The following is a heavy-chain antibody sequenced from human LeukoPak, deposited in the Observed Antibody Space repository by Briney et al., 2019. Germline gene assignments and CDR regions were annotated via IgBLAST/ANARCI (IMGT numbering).Heavy chain of an antibody. CDR2: INPNSGGT. CDR3: ARADKSSGWYYFDY. Sequence: GASVKVSCKASGYTFTGYYMHWVRQAPGQGLEWMGWINPNSGGTNYAQKFQGGVTMTRDTSISTAYMELSRLRSDDTAVYYCARADKSSGWYYFDYWGQGTLVTVSS. CDR1: GYTFTGYY. D-gene: IGHD6-19*01. V-gene: IGHV1-2*02. J-gene: IGHJ4*02.